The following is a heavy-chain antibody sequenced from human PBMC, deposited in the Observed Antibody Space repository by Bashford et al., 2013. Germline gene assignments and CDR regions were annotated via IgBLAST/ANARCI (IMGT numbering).Heavy chain of an antibody. Sequence: WVRQAPGQGLEWMGWMNPNSGNTGYAQKFQGRVTMTRDTSISTAYMEVSSLRSEDTAVYYCARGRGSLNLDQWGQGTLVTVSS. CDR3: ARGRGSLNLDQ. V-gene: IGHV1-8*01. D-gene: IGHD1-1*01. CDR2: MNPNSGNT. J-gene: IGHJ4*02.